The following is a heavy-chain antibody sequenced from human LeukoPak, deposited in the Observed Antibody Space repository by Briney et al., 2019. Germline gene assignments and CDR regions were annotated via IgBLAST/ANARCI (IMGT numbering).Heavy chain of an antibody. Sequence: GGSLRLSCAVSGFTLKTFWMSWVRQAPGKGLQWVANIKQDGSEKYYVDSARGRFTISRDNAKNSIYLQINSLRAGDSAVYYCARDNGGCAFDLWGHGTMVTVSS. D-gene: IGHD2-8*01. CDR2: IKQDGSEK. J-gene: IGHJ3*01. CDR3: ARDNGGCAFDL. CDR1: GFTLKTFW. V-gene: IGHV3-7*01.